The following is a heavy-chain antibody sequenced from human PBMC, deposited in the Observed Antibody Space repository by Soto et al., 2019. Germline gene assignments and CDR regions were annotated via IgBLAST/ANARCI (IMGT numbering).Heavy chain of an antibody. V-gene: IGHV3-30*18. Sequence: GGSLRLSCAASGFTFSSYGMHWVRQAPGKGLEWVAVISYDGSNKYYADSVKGRFTISRDNSKNTLYLQMNSLRAEDTAVYYCAKDRGDTAEYYYYGMDVWGQGTTVTVSS. D-gene: IGHD5-18*01. CDR3: AKDRGDTAEYYYYGMDV. CDR1: GFTFSSYG. J-gene: IGHJ6*02. CDR2: ISYDGSNK.